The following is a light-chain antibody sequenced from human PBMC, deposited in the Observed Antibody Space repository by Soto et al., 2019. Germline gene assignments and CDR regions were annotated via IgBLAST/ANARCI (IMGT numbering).Light chain of an antibody. V-gene: IGKV3D-20*02. CDR3: QQRSNWPPIT. CDR2: GAS. J-gene: IGKJ5*01. Sequence: VLTQSPGTLSLSVGQRATLSCRASQSVSGDYLAWYQQKSGQAPRLLIYGASTRATDIPDRFSGSGSGMDFALTISRLEPEDAAVYYCQQRSNWPPITFGQGTRLEIK. CDR1: QSVSGDY.